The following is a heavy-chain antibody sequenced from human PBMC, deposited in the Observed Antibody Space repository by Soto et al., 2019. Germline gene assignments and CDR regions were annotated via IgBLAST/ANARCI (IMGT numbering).Heavy chain of an antibody. CDR2: IYYSGST. Sequence: QVQLQESGPGLVKPSETLSLTCTVSGGSISNYYWGWLRQPPGKGLEWIGYIYYSGSTNYNPSLKSRVTISVDRSKSQCSLKLSSVTAADTAVYYCVRRSSDGSPDYWGQGTLVTVSS. V-gene: IGHV4-59*08. J-gene: IGHJ4*02. D-gene: IGHD2-15*01. CDR3: VRRSSDGSPDY. CDR1: GGSISNYY.